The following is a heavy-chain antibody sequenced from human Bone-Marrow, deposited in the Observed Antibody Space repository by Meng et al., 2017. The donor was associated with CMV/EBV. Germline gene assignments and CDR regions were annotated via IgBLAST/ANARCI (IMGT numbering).Heavy chain of an antibody. J-gene: IGHJ4*02. V-gene: IGHV3-21*01. D-gene: IGHD2-2*01. CDR2: ISSSSSYI. Sequence: GESLKISCAASGFTFSSYSMNWVRQAPGKGLEWVSSISSSSSYIYYADSVKGRFTIYRDNAKNSLYLQMNSLRAEDTAGYYCAREEGYCSSTSCYSNFDYWGQGTLVTVSS. CDR3: AREEGYCSSTSCYSNFDY. CDR1: GFTFSSYS.